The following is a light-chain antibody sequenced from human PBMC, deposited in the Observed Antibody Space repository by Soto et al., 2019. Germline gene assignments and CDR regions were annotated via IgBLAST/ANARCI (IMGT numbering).Light chain of an antibody. J-gene: IGLJ2*01. CDR2: EDN. V-gene: IGLV1-51*02. Sequence: QSVLTQPPSVSAAPGQKVTISCSGSSSNIGNNIVSWYQQLPGTAPKLLIYEDNKRPSGIPDRFSGSKSGTSATLGITGLQTGDEVEYYCGSWDSSLSGGVFGGGTKLTVL. CDR1: SSNIGNNI. CDR3: GSWDSSLSGGV.